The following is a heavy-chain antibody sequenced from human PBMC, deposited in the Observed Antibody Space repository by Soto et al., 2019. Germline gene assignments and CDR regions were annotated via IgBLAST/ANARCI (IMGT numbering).Heavy chain of an antibody. J-gene: IGHJ4*02. D-gene: IGHD6-19*01. CDR2: VYYTGST. V-gene: IGHV4-59*01. CDR1: GGSISGSY. Sequence: PSETLSLTCSFSGGSISGSYWSWIRQSPGKGLEWLGHVYYTGSTNYSPSLRSRVSISVDTSKNEFSLRLSSVTAADTAVYFCARSVAVPGAHIDYWGQGTQVTVSS. CDR3: ARSVAVPGAHIDY.